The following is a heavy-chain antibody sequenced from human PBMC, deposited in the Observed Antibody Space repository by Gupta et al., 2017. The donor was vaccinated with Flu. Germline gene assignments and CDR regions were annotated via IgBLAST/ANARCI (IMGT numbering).Heavy chain of an antibody. D-gene: IGHD6-6*01. CDR2: IWHDGSNK. J-gene: IGHJ4*02. Sequence: VRQAPGKGLEWVAVIWHDGSNKYYADSVKGRFTISRDNSKSTLFLQMNSLRVEDTAVYYCALYSSSSVRFDLWGQGTLVTVSS. V-gene: IGHV3-33*01. CDR3: ALYSSSSVRFDL.